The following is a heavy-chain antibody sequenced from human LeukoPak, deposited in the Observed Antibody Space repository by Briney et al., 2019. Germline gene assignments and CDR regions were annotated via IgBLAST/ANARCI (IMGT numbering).Heavy chain of an antibody. V-gene: IGHV3-48*02. CDR1: GFTFSSYS. Sequence: GGSLRLSCAASGFTFSSYSMNWVRQAPGKGLEWVSYISSSSTIYYADSVKGRFTISRDNAKNSLYLQMNSLRDEDTAVYYCARVKVRGVPDYWGQGTLVTVSS. CDR2: ISSSSTI. J-gene: IGHJ4*02. CDR3: ARVKVRGVPDY. D-gene: IGHD3-10*01.